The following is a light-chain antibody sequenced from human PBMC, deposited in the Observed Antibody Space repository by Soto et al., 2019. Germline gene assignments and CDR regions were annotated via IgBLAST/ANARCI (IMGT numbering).Light chain of an antibody. V-gene: IGLV1-51*02. CDR1: SSNIGSDF. J-gene: IGLJ3*02. Sequence: QSVLTQPPSVSAAPGQTVTISCSGSSSNIGSDFVSWYQQLPGTAPQLLIYENNKRPSGIPDRFSGSKSATSATLGITGLHTGDEADYYCAAWDTSLSGGVFGGGTKVTVL. CDR2: ENN. CDR3: AAWDTSLSGGV.